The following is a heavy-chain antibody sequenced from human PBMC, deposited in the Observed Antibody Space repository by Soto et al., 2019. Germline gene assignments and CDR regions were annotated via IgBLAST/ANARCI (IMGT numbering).Heavy chain of an antibody. V-gene: IGHV4-39*01. Sequence: QLQLQESGPGLVKPSETLSLTCTVSGGSISSSSYYWGWIRQPPGKGLEWIGSIYYSGSTYYNPSLKSRVTISVDTSKNQFSLKLSSVTAADTAVYYCARQDGISSGWYLSDYYYGMDVWGQGTTVTVSS. CDR1: GGSISSSSYY. D-gene: IGHD6-19*01. J-gene: IGHJ6*02. CDR2: IYYSGST. CDR3: ARQDGISSGWYLSDYYYGMDV.